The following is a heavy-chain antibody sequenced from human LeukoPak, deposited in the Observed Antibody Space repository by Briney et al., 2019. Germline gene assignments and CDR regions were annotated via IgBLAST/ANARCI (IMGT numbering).Heavy chain of an antibody. CDR1: GGSISSYY. J-gene: IGHJ4*02. CDR2: IYYSGST. CDR3: ARGLNWGDFDY. V-gene: IGHV4-59*01. Sequence: SESLSLTCTVSGGSISSYYWSWIRQPPGKGLEWIGYIYYSGSTNYNPSLKSRVTISVDTSKNQFSLKLSSVTAADTAVYYCARGLNWGDFDYWGQGTLVTVSS. D-gene: IGHD7-27*01.